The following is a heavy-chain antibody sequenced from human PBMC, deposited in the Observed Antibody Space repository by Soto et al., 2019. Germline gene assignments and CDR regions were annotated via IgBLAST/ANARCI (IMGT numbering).Heavy chain of an antibody. CDR3: ARHSGTYYDFWSGYYGDDAFDI. CDR2: IYYSGST. Sequence: SETLSLTCTVSGGSISSYYWSWIRQPPGKGLEWIGYIYYSGSTNYNPSLKSRVTISVDTSKNQFSLKLSSVTAADTAVYYCARHSGTYYDFWSGYYGDDAFDIWGQGTMVTVSS. J-gene: IGHJ3*02. CDR1: GGSISSYY. V-gene: IGHV4-59*08. D-gene: IGHD3-3*01.